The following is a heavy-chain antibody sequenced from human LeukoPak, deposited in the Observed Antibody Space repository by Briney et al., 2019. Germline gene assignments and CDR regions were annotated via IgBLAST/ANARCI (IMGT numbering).Heavy chain of an antibody. D-gene: IGHD2-15*01. V-gene: IGHV3-48*01. CDR1: GFTFSSYS. Sequence: SGGSLRLSCAASGFTFSSYSMNWVRQAPGKGLEWVSYISSSSSTIYYADSVKGRFTISRDNAKNSLYLQMNGLRAEDTAVYYCARSRHTRGPIYYYYGMDVWGQGTTVTVSS. CDR2: ISSSSSTI. J-gene: IGHJ6*02. CDR3: ARSRHTRGPIYYYYGMDV.